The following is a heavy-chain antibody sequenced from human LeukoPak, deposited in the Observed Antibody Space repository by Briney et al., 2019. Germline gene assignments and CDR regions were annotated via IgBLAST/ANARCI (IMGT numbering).Heavy chain of an antibody. CDR2: IRYDGSNK. V-gene: IGHV3-30*02. CDR1: GFTFSSYG. J-gene: IGHJ4*02. D-gene: IGHD1-26*01. CDR3: ASLVGATTTFDC. Sequence: PGGSLRLSCAASGFTFSSYGMHWVRQAPGKGLEWVAFIRYDGSNKYYADSVKGRFTISRDNSKNTLYLQMNSLRAEDTAVYYCASLVGATTTFDCWGQGTLVTVSS.